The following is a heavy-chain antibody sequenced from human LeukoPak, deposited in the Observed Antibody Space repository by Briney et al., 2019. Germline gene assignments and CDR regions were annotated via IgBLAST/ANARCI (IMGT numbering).Heavy chain of an antibody. J-gene: IGHJ3*02. CDR3: ARDTTVAGTFGAFDI. Sequence: GGSLRLSCAASGFTFSSYGMHWVRQAPGKGLEWVAVISYDGSNKYYADSVKGRFTISRDNSKNTLYLQMNSLRAEDTAVYYCARDTTVAGTFGAFDIWGQGTMVTVSS. CDR2: ISYDGSNK. CDR1: GFTFSSYG. D-gene: IGHD6-19*01. V-gene: IGHV3-30*03.